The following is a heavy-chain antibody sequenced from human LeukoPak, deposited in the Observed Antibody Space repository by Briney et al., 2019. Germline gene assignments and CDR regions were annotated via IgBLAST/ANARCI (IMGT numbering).Heavy chain of an antibody. V-gene: IGHV1-46*01. J-gene: IGHJ4*02. CDR1: GYTFTSYY. Sequence: EASVKVSCKASGYTFTSYYMHWVRQAPGQGLEWMGIINPSGGSTSYAQKFQGRVTMTRDMSTSTVYMELSSLRSEDTAVYYCANGPHYNILTGFYKVRSHLDYWGQGTLVTVSS. CDR3: ANGPHYNILTGFYKVRSHLDY. CDR2: INPSGGST. D-gene: IGHD3-9*01.